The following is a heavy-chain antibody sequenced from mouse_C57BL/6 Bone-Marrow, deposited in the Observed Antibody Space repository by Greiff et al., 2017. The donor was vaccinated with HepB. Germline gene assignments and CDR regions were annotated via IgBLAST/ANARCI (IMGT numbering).Heavy chain of an antibody. CDR3: ARADHHTYSTGGRDY. J-gene: IGHJ2*01. V-gene: IGHV1-61*01. CDR1: GYTFTSYW. D-gene: IGHD5-1-1*01. CDR2: IYPSDSET. Sequence: QVQLQQPGAELVRPGSSVKLSCKASGYTFTSYWMDWVKQRPGQGLEWIGNIYPSDSETHYNQKFKDKATLTVDKSSSTAYMQLSSLTAEDSAVYYCARADHHTYSTGGRDYWGQGTTLTVSS.